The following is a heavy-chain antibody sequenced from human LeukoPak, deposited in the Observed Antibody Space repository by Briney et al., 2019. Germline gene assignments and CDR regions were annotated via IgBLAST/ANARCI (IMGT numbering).Heavy chain of an antibody. J-gene: IGHJ4*02. Sequence: GGSLRLSCAASGFIVTNAWMNWVRQAPGKGLEWVGRIQSKTDGGKTDYAAPVKGRFTISRDDSKNTLYLQMNSLRTEDTAIYYCTTGIRGDWGQGTLVTVSS. CDR1: GFIVTNAW. V-gene: IGHV3-15*07. CDR2: IQSKTDGGKT. CDR3: TTGIRGD. D-gene: IGHD3-3*02.